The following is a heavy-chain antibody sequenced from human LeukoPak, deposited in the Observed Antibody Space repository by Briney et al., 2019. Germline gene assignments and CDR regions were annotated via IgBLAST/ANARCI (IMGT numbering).Heavy chain of an antibody. CDR1: GFPSSSYA. Sequence: PGGSLRLSCAASGFPSSSYAMTWVRQAPGKGLEWVSSISGDGATTYHADSVKGRFTISRDNAKNSLYLQMNTLRAEDTAVYYCARDLFDSSGFYYTWGQGTLVTVSS. J-gene: IGHJ5*02. D-gene: IGHD3-22*01. V-gene: IGHV3-23*01. CDR2: ISGDGATT. CDR3: ARDLFDSSGFYYT.